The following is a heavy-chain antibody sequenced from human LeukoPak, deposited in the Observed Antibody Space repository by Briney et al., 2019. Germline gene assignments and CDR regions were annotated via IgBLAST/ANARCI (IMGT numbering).Heavy chain of an antibody. J-gene: IGHJ4*02. D-gene: IGHD6-19*01. CDR3: AKSGLSSGWYPLDN. V-gene: IGHV3-30*18. CDR2: ISHDGNNK. CDR1: GFTFSSYG. Sequence: PGGSLRLSCVASGFTFSSYGMHWVRQPPGKGLEWLAVISHDGNNKYYADSVRGRFTLSRDNSKNTLYLQVNSLRTEDTAVYYCAKSGLSSGWYPLDNWGQGALVTVSS.